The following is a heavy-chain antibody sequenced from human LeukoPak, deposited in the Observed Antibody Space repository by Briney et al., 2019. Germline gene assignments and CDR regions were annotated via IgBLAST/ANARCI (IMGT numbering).Heavy chain of an antibody. D-gene: IGHD1-26*01. CDR3: AKGNTKSYYFDY. Sequence: GGSLRLSCAASGFTFSSYAMSWVRRAPGKGLEWVSAISGSGGSTYYADSVKGRFTISRDNSKNTLYLQMNSLRAEDTAVYYCAKGNTKSYYFDYWGQGTLVTVSS. CDR1: GFTFSSYA. J-gene: IGHJ4*02. CDR2: ISGSGGST. V-gene: IGHV3-23*01.